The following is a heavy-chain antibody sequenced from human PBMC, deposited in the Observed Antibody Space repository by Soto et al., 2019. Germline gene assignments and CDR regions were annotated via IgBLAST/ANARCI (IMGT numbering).Heavy chain of an antibody. J-gene: IGHJ4*02. V-gene: IGHV3-30-3*01. CDR2: ISYDGSNK. CDR3: ARVSYSGSYYFDY. D-gene: IGHD1-26*01. CDR1: GFTFSSYA. Sequence: GGSLRLSCAASGFTFSSYAMHWVRQAPGKGLEWVAVISYDGSNKYYADSVKGRFTISRDNSKNTLYLQMNSLRAEDTAVYYCARVSYSGSYYFDYWGQGTLVTVSS.